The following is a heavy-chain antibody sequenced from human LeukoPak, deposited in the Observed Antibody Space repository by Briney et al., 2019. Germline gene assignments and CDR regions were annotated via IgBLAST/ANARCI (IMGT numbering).Heavy chain of an antibody. CDR3: ARVLTVNWFDP. D-gene: IGHD3-9*01. V-gene: IGHV4-30-4*08. J-gene: IGHJ5*02. CDR2: IYYSGST. CDR1: GGSISSGDYY. Sequence: SQTLSLTCTVSGGSISSGDYYWSWIRQPPGKGLEWIGYIYYSGSTYYNPSLKGRVTITVDTSKNQFSLKLSSVTAADTAVYYCARVLTVNWFDPWGQGTLVTASS.